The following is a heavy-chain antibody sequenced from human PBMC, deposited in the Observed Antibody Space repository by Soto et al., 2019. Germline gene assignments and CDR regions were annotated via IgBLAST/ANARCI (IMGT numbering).Heavy chain of an antibody. J-gene: IGHJ6*02. D-gene: IGHD2-15*01. V-gene: IGHV4-4*02. Sequence: SETLSLTCAVSGGSISSSNWWSWVRQPPGKGLEWIGEIHHSGSTNYNPSLKSRVTISVDKSKNQFSLKLSSVTAADTAVYYCASNIVVVAATDYYYYGMDVWGQGTTVTVSS. CDR1: GGSISSSNW. CDR3: ASNIVVVAATDYYYYGMDV. CDR2: IHHSGST.